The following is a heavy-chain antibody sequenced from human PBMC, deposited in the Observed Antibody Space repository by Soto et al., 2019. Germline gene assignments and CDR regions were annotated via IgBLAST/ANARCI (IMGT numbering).Heavy chain of an antibody. CDR1: GYTFTSYG. V-gene: IGHV1-18*01. CDR3: ARDRVTDYTDAFDI. CDR2: ISAYNGNT. J-gene: IGHJ3*02. D-gene: IGHD4-4*01. Sequence: ASVKVSCKASGYTFTSYGISWVRQAPGQGLEWMGWISAYNGNTNYAQKLQGRVTMTTDTSTSTAYMEQRRLRSDDTAVYYCARDRVTDYTDAFDIWGQGTMVTVSS.